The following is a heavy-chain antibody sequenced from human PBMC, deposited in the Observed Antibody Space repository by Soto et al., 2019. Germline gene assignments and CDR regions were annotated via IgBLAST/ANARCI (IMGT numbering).Heavy chain of an antibody. J-gene: IGHJ4*02. V-gene: IGHV3-23*01. D-gene: IGHD3-3*01. CDR2: ISGSGGST. Sequence: PGGSLRLSCAASGFTFSSYAMSWVRQAPGKGLEWVSAISGSGGSTYYADSVKGRFTISRDNSKNTLYLQMNSLRAEDTAVYYCARDYRTYYDFWSGSSIDYWGQGTLVTVSS. CDR3: ARDYRTYYDFWSGSSIDY. CDR1: GFTFSSYA.